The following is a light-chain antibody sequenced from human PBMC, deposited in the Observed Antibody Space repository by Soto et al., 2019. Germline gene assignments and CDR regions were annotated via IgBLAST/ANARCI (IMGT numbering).Light chain of an antibody. V-gene: IGKV3-15*01. CDR2: GAS. CDR3: QQYNSYWT. CDR1: QSVSSH. J-gene: IGKJ1*01. Sequence: EIVLTQSPATLSLSPGERATLSCRASQSVSSHLAWYQQKPGQAPRLLIYGASTRATGIPARFSGSGSGTEFTLTISSLQPDDFATYYCQQYNSYWTFGQGTKVDI.